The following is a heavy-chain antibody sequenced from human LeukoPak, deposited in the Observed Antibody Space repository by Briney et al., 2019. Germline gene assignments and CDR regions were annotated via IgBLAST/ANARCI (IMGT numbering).Heavy chain of an antibody. J-gene: IGHJ4*02. D-gene: IGHD6-13*01. V-gene: IGHV4-34*01. CDR2: INHSGST. CDR3: ARVWSSS. Sequence: SETLSLTCAVYGGSFSGYYWSWIRQPPGKGLEWIGEINHSGSTNYNPSLKSRVTISVDTSKNQFSLKLSSVTAADTAVYYCARVWSSSWDQGTLVTVSS. CDR1: GGSFSGYY.